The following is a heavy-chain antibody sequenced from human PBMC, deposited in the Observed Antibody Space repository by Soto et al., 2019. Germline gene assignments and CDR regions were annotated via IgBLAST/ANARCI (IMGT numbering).Heavy chain of an antibody. J-gene: IGHJ4*02. V-gene: IGHV3-48*03. CDR3: ARRKSVPAAWAFYFDY. CDR2: ITTGGGTI. D-gene: IGHD2-2*01. Sequence: EVQLVESGGGLVQPGGSLRLSCAASGFTFSSYEMNWVRQAPGKGLQWLSYITTGGGTIYYADSAKGRFTISRDNAKNSLYLQMNSLRAEDAAVYYCARRKSVPAAWAFYFDYWGQGARVTVSS. CDR1: GFTFSSYE.